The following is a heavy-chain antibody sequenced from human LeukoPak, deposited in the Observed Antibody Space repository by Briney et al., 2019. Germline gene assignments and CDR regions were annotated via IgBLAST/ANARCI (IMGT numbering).Heavy chain of an antibody. CDR3: AKDAKRYDYVWGTYYFDY. D-gene: IGHD3-16*01. Sequence: GGSLRLSCAASGFTFSSYGMHWVRQAPGKGLEWVSAISGSGGTTYYADSVKGRFTISRDNSKNTLYLQMNSLRAEDTAVYYCAKDAKRYDYVWGTYYFDYWGQGTLVTVSS. CDR2: ISGSGGTT. CDR1: GFTFSSYG. J-gene: IGHJ4*02. V-gene: IGHV3-23*01.